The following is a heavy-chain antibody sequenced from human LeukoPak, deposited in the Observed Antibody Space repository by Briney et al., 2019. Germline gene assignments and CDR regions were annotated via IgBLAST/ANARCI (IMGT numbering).Heavy chain of an antibody. Sequence: SVTVSCKASGGTFSSYAISWVRQAPGQGLEWMGGIIPIFGTANYAQKFQGRVTITADESMSTAYTELSSLRSEDTAVYYCARVGCSGGSCYSNYYYYYGMDVWGQGTTVTVSS. CDR3: ARVGCSGGSCYSNYYYYYGMDV. D-gene: IGHD2-15*01. CDR1: GGTFSSYA. J-gene: IGHJ6*02. CDR2: IIPIFGTA. V-gene: IGHV1-69*13.